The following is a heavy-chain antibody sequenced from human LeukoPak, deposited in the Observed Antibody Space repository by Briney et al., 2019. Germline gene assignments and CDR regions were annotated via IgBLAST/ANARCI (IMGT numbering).Heavy chain of an antibody. CDR1: GFTFSSYA. D-gene: IGHD5-24*01. J-gene: IGHJ4*02. Sequence: PGGSLRLSCAASGFTFSSYAMSWVRQAPGKGLEWVSGISGSDGSTNYADSVKGRFTISRENSKNSLYLQMNSLRAEDTAVYYCAKSGYSRFDYWGQGTLVTVSS. CDR3: AKSGYSRFDY. V-gene: IGHV3-23*01. CDR2: ISGSDGST.